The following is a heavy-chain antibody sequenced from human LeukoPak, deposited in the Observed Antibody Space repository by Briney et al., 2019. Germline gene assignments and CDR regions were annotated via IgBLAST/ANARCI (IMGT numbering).Heavy chain of an antibody. Sequence: ASVKVSCKASGYTFTSYGISWVRQAPGQGLEWMGWISAYNGNTNYAQKVQGRVTMTTDTSTSTAYMELRSLRSDDTAVYYCARSSSVVPAVIAGGYWGQGTLVTVSS. CDR2: ISAYNGNT. V-gene: IGHV1-18*01. CDR1: GYTFTSYG. D-gene: IGHD2-2*01. CDR3: ARSSSVVPAVIAGGY. J-gene: IGHJ4*02.